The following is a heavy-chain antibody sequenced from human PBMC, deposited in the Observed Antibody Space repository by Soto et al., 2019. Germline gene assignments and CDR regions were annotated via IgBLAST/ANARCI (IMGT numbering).Heavy chain of an antibody. CDR1: GFTFSSYA. CDR2: ISCSGGST. J-gene: IGHJ4*02. Sequence: LRLSCAASGFTFSSYAMSWVRQAPVKGLEWVSAISCSGGSTYYADSVKGRFTISRDNSKKTLYLQMNSLRAEDTAVYYCAKDYCSSTSCSFDYWGEGTLVTVSS. V-gene: IGHV3-23*01. CDR3: AKDYCSSTSCSFDY. D-gene: IGHD2-2*01.